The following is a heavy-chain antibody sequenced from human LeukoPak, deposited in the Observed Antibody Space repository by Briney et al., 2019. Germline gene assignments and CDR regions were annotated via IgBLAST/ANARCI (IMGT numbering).Heavy chain of an antibody. CDR1: GGSFSGYY. V-gene: IGHV4-34*01. D-gene: IGHD3-10*01. J-gene: IGHJ6*02. CDR2: INHRGST. CDR3: ARGPPYYYGSGSYYYYYGMDV. Sequence: SETLSLTCAVYGGSFSGYYWSWIRQPPGKGLEWIGEINHRGSTNYNPSLKSRVTISVDTSKNQFSLKLSSVTAADTAVYYCARGPPYYYGSGSYYYYYGMDVWGQGTTVTVSS.